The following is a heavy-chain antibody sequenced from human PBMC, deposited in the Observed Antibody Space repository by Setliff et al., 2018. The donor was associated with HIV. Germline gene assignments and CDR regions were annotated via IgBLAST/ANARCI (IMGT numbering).Heavy chain of an antibody. CDR1: GFTFNNHA. J-gene: IGHJ4*01. CDR3: ARDRGYDILTGYADNY. V-gene: IGHV3-23*01. Sequence: ETLSLSCEASGFTFNNHAMTWVRQAPGKGLEWVSAIGRTPGTIYYADSVKGRFAISRDNSMNTLSLQMNSLRAEDTAVYFCARDRGYDILTGYADNYWGHGTLVTVSS. D-gene: IGHD3-9*01. CDR2: IGRTPGTI.